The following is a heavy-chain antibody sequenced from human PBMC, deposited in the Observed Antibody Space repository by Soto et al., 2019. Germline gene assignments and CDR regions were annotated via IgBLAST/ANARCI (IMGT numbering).Heavy chain of an antibody. CDR1: GYTFTGYY. D-gene: IGHD5-12*01. V-gene: IGHV1-2*02. CDR3: ARSIVATISSDAFDI. Sequence: ASVKVSCRASGYTFTGYYMHWVRRAPGQGLEWMGWINPNSGGTNYAQKFQGRVTMTRDTSISTAYMELSRLRSDDTAVYYCARSIVATISSDAFDIWGQGTMVTVSS. CDR2: INPNSGGT. J-gene: IGHJ3*02.